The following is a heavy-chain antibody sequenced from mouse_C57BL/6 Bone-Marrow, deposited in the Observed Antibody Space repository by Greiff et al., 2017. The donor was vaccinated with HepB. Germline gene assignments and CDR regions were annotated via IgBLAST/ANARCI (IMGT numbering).Heavy chain of an antibody. CDR1: GYSFTDYN. Sequence: EVHLVESGPELVKPGASVKISCKASGYSFTDYNMNWVKQSNGKSLEWIGVINPNYGTTSYNQKFKGKATLTVDQSSSTAYMQLNSLTSDDSAVYYCSRRGAYDGYYDWFAYWGQGTLVTVSA. D-gene: IGHD2-3*01. CDR2: INPNYGTT. V-gene: IGHV1-39*01. CDR3: SRRGAYDGYYDWFAY. J-gene: IGHJ3*01.